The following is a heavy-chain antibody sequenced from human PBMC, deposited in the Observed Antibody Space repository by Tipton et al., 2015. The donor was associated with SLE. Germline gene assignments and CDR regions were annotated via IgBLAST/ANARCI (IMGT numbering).Heavy chain of an antibody. D-gene: IGHD3-16*01. V-gene: IGHV3-73*01. CDR3: TRVGVSLGDY. CDR2: LGTKPNTYAT. J-gene: IGHJ4*02. Sequence: SLRLSCAASGFTFSGSAIHWVRQASGKGLGWVGRLGTKPNTYATAYAASVKGRFTISRDDSKNMAYLQMDSLKTEDTAVYYCTRVGVSLGDYWGQGTLVTVSS. CDR1: GFTFSGSA.